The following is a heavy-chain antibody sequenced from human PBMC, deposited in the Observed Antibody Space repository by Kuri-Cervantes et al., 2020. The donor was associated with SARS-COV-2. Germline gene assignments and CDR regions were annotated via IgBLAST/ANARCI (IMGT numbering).Heavy chain of an antibody. CDR2: ISSSGSTI. CDR1: GFTFSSYE. CDR3: ARDVWMVRGVPYYYYGMDV. V-gene: IGHV3-48*03. D-gene: IGHD3-10*01. Sequence: GGSLRLSCAASGFTFSSYEMNWVRQAPGKGLEWVSYISSSGSTIYYADSVKGRFTISRDNAKNSLYLQMNSLRAEDMAVYYCARDVWMVRGVPYYYYGMDVWGQGTTVTVSS. J-gene: IGHJ6*02.